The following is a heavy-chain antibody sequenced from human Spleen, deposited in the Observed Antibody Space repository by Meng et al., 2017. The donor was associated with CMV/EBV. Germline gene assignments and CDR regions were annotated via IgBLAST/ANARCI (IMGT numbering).Heavy chain of an antibody. V-gene: IGHV3-23*01. CDR1: GFTFSSYA. CDR2: ISGSGGST. D-gene: IGHD5-24*01. Sequence: GESLKISCAASGFTFSSYAMSWVRQAPGKGLEWVSAISGSGGSTYYADSVKGRFTISRDNAKNSLYLQMNSLGAGDTAVYFCARDQWRQSQYYFDYWGRGTLVTVSS. CDR3: ARDQWRQSQYYFDY. J-gene: IGHJ4*02.